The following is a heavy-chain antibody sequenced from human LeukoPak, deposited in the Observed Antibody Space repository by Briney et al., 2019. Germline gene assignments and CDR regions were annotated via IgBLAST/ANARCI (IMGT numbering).Heavy chain of an antibody. CDR3: ARVGYYDFWSGYLWFDP. CDR2: ISSSSSYI. Sequence: GGSLRLSCAASGFTFSSYSMNWVRRAPGKGLEWVSSISSSSSYIYYADSVKGRFTISRDNAKNSLYLQMNSLRAEDTAVYYCARVGYYDFWSGYLWFDPWGQGTLVTVSS. D-gene: IGHD3-3*01. J-gene: IGHJ5*02. CDR1: GFTFSSYS. V-gene: IGHV3-21*01.